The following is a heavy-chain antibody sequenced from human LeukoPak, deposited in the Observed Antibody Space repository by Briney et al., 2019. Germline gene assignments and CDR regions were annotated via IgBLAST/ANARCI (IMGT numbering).Heavy chain of an antibody. CDR3: ATDLTTVTPRVY. J-gene: IGHJ4*02. CDR1: GYTLTELS. D-gene: IGHD4-17*01. Sequence: ASVKVSCMVSGYTLTELSMHWVRQAPGKGLEWMGGFDPEDGETIYAQKFQGRVTMTEDTSTDTAYMELSSLRSEDTAVYYCATDLTTVTPRVYWGQGTLVTVSS. CDR2: FDPEDGET. V-gene: IGHV1-24*01.